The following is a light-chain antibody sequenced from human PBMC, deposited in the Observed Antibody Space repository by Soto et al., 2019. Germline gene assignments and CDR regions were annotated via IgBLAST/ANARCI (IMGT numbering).Light chain of an antibody. CDR1: QSVSSN. CDR3: QQYKNWRT. V-gene: IGKV3-15*01. Sequence: EIVMTQSPATLSVSPGERATLSCRASQSVSSNLAWYQQKRGQAPRLLIHGASTRATGITARFSGSGSGTEFTLTISSLQSEDSAVYYCQQYKNWRTFGQGTKVEVK. CDR2: GAS. J-gene: IGKJ1*01.